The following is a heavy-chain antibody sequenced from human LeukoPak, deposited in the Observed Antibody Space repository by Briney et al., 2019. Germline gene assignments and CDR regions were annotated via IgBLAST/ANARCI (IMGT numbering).Heavy chain of an antibody. CDR3: ARNYGDYLRYYYMDV. CDR2: IYTSGST. V-gene: IGHV4-4*07. CDR1: GGSISSYY. J-gene: IGHJ6*03. D-gene: IGHD4-17*01. Sequence: PSETLSLTCTVSGGSISSYYWSWIRQPAGKGLEWIGRIYTSGSTNYNPSLKSRVTMSVDTSKNQFSLKLSSVTAADTAVYYCARNYGDYLRYYYMDVWGKGTTVTVSS.